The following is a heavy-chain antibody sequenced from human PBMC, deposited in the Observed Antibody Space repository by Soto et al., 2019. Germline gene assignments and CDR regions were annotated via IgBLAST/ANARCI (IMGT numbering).Heavy chain of an antibody. Sequence: SETLSLTCTVSGGSISSYYWSWIRQPPGKGLEWIGYIYYSGSTNYNPSLKSRVTISVDTSKNQFSLKLSSVTAADTAVYYCARCVENYDFWSGSPYYNYMDVWGKGTTVTVSS. CDR3: ARCVENYDFWSGSPYYNYMDV. CDR1: GGSISSYY. J-gene: IGHJ6*03. D-gene: IGHD3-3*01. V-gene: IGHV4-59*01. CDR2: IYYSGST.